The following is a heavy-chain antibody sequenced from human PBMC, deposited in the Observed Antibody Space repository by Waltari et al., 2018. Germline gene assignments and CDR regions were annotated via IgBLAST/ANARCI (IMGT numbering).Heavy chain of an antibody. D-gene: IGHD4-17*01. J-gene: IGHJ4*02. CDR2: IIPIFGTA. CDR3: ARIGRKQREMTTVTGFDY. Sequence: QVQLVQSGAEVKKPGSSVKVSCKASGGTFSSYAISWVRQAPGQGLEWMEGIIPIFGTANYAQKFQGRVTITADESTSTAYMELSSLRSEDTAVYYCARIGRKQREMTTVTGFDYWGQGTLVTVSS. CDR1: GGTFSSYA. V-gene: IGHV1-69*12.